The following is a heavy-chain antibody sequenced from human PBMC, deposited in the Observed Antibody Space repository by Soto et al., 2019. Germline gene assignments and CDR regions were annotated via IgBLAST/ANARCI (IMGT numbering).Heavy chain of an antibody. Sequence: PSETLSLTCSLSGGAIGGYYWSWIRQPPGKALEWIGYVSYSGSTDYHPSLKSRVSISIDTSKNQFSLKMISVTAADTAVYYCGRHGSDSGWFFFDPWGQGALVTVSS. CDR3: GRHGSDSGWFFFDP. D-gene: IGHD6-19*01. J-gene: IGHJ5*02. CDR2: VSYSGST. CDR1: GGAIGGYY. V-gene: IGHV4-59*08.